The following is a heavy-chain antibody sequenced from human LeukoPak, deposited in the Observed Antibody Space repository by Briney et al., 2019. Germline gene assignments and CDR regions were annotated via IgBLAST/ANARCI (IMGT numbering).Heavy chain of an antibody. CDR2: IYYTGRT. V-gene: IGHV4-39*01. Sequence: SETLSLTCTVSGGSITSSGHSWGWIRQPPGKGLEWTGTIYYTGRTYYNPSLQSRITISVDTSKNQFSLKLSSVTAADTAVYYCASLPLSSSWSYYFDYWGQGTLVTVSS. D-gene: IGHD6-13*01. CDR1: GGSITSSGHS. J-gene: IGHJ4*02. CDR3: ASLPLSSSWSYYFDY.